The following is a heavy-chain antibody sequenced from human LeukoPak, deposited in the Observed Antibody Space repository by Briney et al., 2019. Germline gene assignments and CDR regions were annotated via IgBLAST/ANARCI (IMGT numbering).Heavy chain of an antibody. CDR3: ARDFLSGSYYRGAFDI. D-gene: IGHD1-26*01. J-gene: IGHJ3*02. CDR2: MNPNYGNT. V-gene: IGHV1-8*01. CDR1: GYTFTSYD. Sequence: ASVKVSCKASGYTFTSYDINWVRQPTAQGLEWMGWMNPNYGNTGYAQKFQGRVTMTRNTSISTAYMELSSLRSEDTAVYYCARDFLSGSYYRGAFDIWGQGTMVTVSS.